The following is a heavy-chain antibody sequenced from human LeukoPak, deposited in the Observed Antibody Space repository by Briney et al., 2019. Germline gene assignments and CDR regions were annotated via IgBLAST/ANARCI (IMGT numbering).Heavy chain of an antibody. V-gene: IGHV3-11*06. J-gene: IGHJ5*02. D-gene: IGHD1-1*01. CDR3: ARDWAPFNENWFDP. CDR1: GFTFSNYY. Sequence: GGSLRLSCGASGFTFSNYYMSWIRQAPGEGLEWVSYIDTTGSKTDYADSVKGRFTISRDNAKNSLYLQMNSLRAEDTAVYYCARDWAPFNENWFDPWGQGTLVTVFS. CDR2: IDTTGSKT.